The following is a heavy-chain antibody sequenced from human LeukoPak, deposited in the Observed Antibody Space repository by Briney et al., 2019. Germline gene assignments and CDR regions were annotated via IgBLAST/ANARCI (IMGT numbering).Heavy chain of an antibody. CDR1: GFTFSSYS. Sequence: NPGGPLRLSCAASGFTFSSYSMNWVRQAPGKGLEWVSSISSSSSYIYYADSVKGRFTISRDNAKNSLYLQMNSLRAEDTAVYYCAREIVVTARTDAFDIWGQGTMVTVSS. CDR2: ISSSSSYI. D-gene: IGHD3-22*01. CDR3: AREIVVTARTDAFDI. V-gene: IGHV3-21*01. J-gene: IGHJ3*02.